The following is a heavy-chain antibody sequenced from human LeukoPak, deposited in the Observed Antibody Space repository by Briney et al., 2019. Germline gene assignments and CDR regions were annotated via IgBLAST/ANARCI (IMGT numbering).Heavy chain of an antibody. CDR2: ISTDGYTT. CDR1: GFTFSTYW. Sequence: GGSLRLSCAASGFTFSTYWMHWVRQAPRKGLVWVSRISTDGYTTDYADFVQGRFTASRDNTKNTWSLEMNSLRAEDTAVYYCVVGGSPGYWGQGTLVTVSS. J-gene: IGHJ4*02. CDR3: VVGGSPGY. V-gene: IGHV3-74*01. D-gene: IGHD2-15*01.